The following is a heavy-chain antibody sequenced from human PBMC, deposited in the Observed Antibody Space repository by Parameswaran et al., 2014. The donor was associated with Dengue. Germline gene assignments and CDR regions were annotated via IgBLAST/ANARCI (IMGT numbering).Heavy chain of an antibody. D-gene: IGHD2-8*01. V-gene: IGHV4-61*01. CDR1: GGSISSSSYY. CDR2: IYYSGST. CDR3: AREWGTNGVSHDVSYFDY. Sequence: SETLSLTCTVSGGSISSSSYYWSWIRQPPGKGLEWIGYIYYSGSTNYNPSLKSRVTISVDTSKNQFSLKLSSVTAADTAVYYCAREWGTNGVSHDVSYFDYWGQGTLVTVSS. J-gene: IGHJ4*02.